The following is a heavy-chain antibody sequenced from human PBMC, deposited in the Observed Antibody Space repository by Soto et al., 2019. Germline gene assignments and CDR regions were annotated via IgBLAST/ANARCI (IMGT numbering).Heavy chain of an antibody. J-gene: IGHJ4*02. CDR2: ISSTTNYI. Sequence: GGSLRNSCAASGFTFTSYIMNWVRQAPGKGLEWVSSISSTTNYIYYGDSMKGRFTISRDNGKNSLYLEIHSLRAEDTAVYYCARESEDLTSNFDYWGQGTLVTVS. V-gene: IGHV3-21*06. CDR3: ARESEDLTSNFDY. CDR1: GFTFTSYI.